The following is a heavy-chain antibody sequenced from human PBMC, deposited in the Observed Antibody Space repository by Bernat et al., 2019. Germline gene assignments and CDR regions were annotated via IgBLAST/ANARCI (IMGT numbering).Heavy chain of an antibody. CDR1: GGSISSSSYY. CDR2: IYYSGST. V-gene: IGHV4-39*01. J-gene: IGHJ5*02. CDR3: ARRGDYYGCSGYSFDD. D-gene: IGHD3-22*01. Sequence: QLQLQESGPGLVKPSETLSLTCTVSGGSISSSSYYWGWIRQPPGKGLEWIGSIYYSGSTYYNPSLTSRVTISVDTSKNRFSLKLSSVNAADTAVYYGARRGDYYGCSGYSFDDWGQRTLFTVSS.